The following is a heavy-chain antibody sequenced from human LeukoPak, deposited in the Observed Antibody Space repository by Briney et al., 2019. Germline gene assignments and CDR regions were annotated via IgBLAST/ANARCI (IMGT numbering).Heavy chain of an antibody. CDR1: GGSFSGYY. CDR2: INHSGST. D-gene: IGHD3-10*01. V-gene: IGHV4-34*01. J-gene: IGHJ3*02. CDR3: AKEFWNSRSGGLQAFDI. Sequence: KASETLSLTCAVYGGSFSGYYWSWIRQPPGKGLEWIGEINHSGSTKYNPSLKSRVTISVDTSKNQFSLRLSSVTAADTAVYYCAKEFWNSRSGGLQAFDIWGQGTMVTVSA.